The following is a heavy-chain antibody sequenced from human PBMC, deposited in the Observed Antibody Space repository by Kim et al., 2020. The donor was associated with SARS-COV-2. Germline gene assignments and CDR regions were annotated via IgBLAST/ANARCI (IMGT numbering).Heavy chain of an antibody. CDR1: GGSISSSSYY. J-gene: IGHJ4*02. CDR2: IYYSGST. CDR3: ASNVKCSSTSCPTWGHFDY. Sequence: SETLSLTCTVSGGSISSSSYYWGWIRQPPGKGLEWIGSIYYSGSTYYNPSLKSRVTISVDTSKNQFSLKLSSVTAADTAVYYCASNVKCSSTSCPTWGHFDYWGQGTLVTVSS. D-gene: IGHD2-2*01. V-gene: IGHV4-39*07.